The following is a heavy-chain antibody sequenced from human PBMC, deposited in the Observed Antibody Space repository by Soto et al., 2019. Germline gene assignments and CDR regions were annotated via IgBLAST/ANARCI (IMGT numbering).Heavy chain of an antibody. CDR1: GYTFTSYD. J-gene: IGHJ6*03. Sequence: ASVKVSCKASGYTFTSYDINWVRQATGQGLEWMGWMNPNSGNTGYAQKFQGRVTMTRNTSISTAYMELSSLRSEDTAVYYCARCLWLEEVVPAANPHHYYYYYMDVWGKGTTVTVSS. V-gene: IGHV1-8*01. CDR3: ARCLWLEEVVPAANPHHYYYYYMDV. D-gene: IGHD2-2*01. CDR2: MNPNSGNT.